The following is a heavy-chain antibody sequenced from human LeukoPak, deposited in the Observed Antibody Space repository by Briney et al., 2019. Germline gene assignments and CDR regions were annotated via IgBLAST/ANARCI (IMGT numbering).Heavy chain of an antibody. CDR2: INPDSLAT. J-gene: IGHJ4*02. Sequence: GASVKVSCKASGYTFTAYYMQWVRQAPGQGPEWMGWINPDSLATNYAQKFQGRVTLTRDTSINTAYLELSRLGLDDTAVYYCARDPSGDSSGYPFDYWGQGTLLTVSS. CDR1: GYTFTAYY. D-gene: IGHD3-22*01. V-gene: IGHV1-2*02. CDR3: ARDPSGDSSGYPFDY.